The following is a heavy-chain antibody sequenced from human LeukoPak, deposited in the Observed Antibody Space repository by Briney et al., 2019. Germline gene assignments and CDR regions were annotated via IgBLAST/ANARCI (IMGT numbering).Heavy chain of an antibody. CDR2: ISAYYGNT. Sequence: ASVKVSCKASGYSFTNYGISWVRQAPGQGLEWMGWISAYYGNTNYAQKFQGRVTMTTDISTSTAYMELRSLRSDDTAVFYCARDRADSSSWGEVGYFDYWGQGTLVIVSS. V-gene: IGHV1-18*01. J-gene: IGHJ4*02. CDR1: GYSFTNYG. D-gene: IGHD6-13*01. CDR3: ARDRADSSSWGEVGYFDY.